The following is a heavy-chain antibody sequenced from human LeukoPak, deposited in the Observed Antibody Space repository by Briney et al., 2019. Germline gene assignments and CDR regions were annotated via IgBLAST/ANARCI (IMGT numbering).Heavy chain of an antibody. J-gene: IGHJ5*02. CDR2: ISTNKGNT. D-gene: IGHD2-8*01. V-gene: IGHV1-18*01. CDR3: VRDIQWRFDP. Sequence: ASVKVSCKASGYIFTSYGISWVRQPPGQGLEWIGWISTNKGNTNYAQRLQGRVTMTTDTSTSTAYMELRSLRSDDTAIYYCVRDIQWRFDPWGQGTLVTVSS. CDR1: GYIFTSYG.